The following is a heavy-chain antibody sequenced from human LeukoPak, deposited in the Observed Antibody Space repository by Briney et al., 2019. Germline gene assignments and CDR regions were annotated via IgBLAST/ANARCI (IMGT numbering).Heavy chain of an antibody. D-gene: IGHD2/OR15-2a*01. Sequence: SETLSLTCIVSGFSITSGYYWGWVRPPPRKGLELVGSIYHSGNTYYIPTLKSRVTIAVDTSKHQFSLERSSVTAADTAVYYCARFYDTGLTTLVYWGEGTLVTVSS. CDR1: GFSITSGYY. V-gene: IGHV4-38-2*02. CDR2: IYHSGNT. CDR3: ARFYDTGLTTLVY. J-gene: IGHJ4*02.